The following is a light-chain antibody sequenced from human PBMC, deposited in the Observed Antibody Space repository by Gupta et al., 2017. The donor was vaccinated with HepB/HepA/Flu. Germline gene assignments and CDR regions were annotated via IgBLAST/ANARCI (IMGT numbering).Light chain of an antibody. CDR2: KDS. Sequence: SYELPQPPSVSVSPGQTARITCSGDALPKNHAYWYQQKPGQAPVLVIYKDSERPSGIPERFSGSSSGTTVTLTISGGQAEDEADYYCQSADSSDSYVIFGGGTKLTVL. CDR1: ALPKNH. J-gene: IGLJ2*01. CDR3: QSADSSDSYVI. V-gene: IGLV3-25*03.